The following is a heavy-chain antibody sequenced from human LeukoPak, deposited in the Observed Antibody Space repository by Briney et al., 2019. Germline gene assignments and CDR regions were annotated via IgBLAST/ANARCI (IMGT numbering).Heavy chain of an antibody. CDR2: ISDSGDYT. J-gene: IGHJ4*02. D-gene: IGHD2-8*01. Sequence: GGSLTLSCAGSGFTFSSYAMSLVRQAPGQGLEWVSVISDSGDYTSYADSVRGRFTISRDNSRNTLYLQMISLRPEDTAVYYCAKDTSIGKYCTYGVCSPFVYWGQGTLVTVSS. V-gene: IGHV3-23*01. CDR1: GFTFSSYA. CDR3: AKDTSIGKYCTYGVCSPFVY.